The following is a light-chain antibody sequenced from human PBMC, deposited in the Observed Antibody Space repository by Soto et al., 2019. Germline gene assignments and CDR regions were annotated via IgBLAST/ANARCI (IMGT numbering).Light chain of an antibody. CDR3: MQALQTPRT. J-gene: IGKJ1*01. CDR2: LGS. V-gene: IGKV2-28*01. CDR1: QSLLHSNGYNY. Sequence: DIVMTQSPLSLPVTPGEPASISCRSSQSLLHSNGYNYLDWYLQKPGQSPQLLIYLGSNRASGVPDRLSGGRSGTDFTLKISRVEAEDVGVYYCMQALQTPRTFGQGTKVEIK.